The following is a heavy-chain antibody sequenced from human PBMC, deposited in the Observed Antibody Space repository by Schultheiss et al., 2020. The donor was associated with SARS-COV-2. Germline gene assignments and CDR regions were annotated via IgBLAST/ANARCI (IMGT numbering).Heavy chain of an antibody. Sequence: GGSLRLSCAASGFTVSSNYMSWVRQAPGKGLEWVSVIYSGGSTYYADSVKGRFTISRDNAKNSLYLQMNSLRAEDTAVYYCARDLGGYMDVWGQGTTVTVSS. CDR3: ARDLGGYMDV. V-gene: IGHV3-53*01. J-gene: IGHJ6*02. CDR2: IYSGGST. CDR1: GFTVSSNY. D-gene: IGHD3-16*01.